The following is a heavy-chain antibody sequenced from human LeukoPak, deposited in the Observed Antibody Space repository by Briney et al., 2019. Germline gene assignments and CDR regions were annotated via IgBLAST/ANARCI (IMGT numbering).Heavy chain of an antibody. CDR2: INHSGST. D-gene: IGHD7-27*01. Sequence: SETLSLTCAVYGGSFSGYYWSWIRQPPGKGLEWIGEINHSGSTNYNPSLKSRVTISVDTSKSQFSLKLSSVTAADTAVYYCAREANWGFKFDYWGQGTLVTVSS. V-gene: IGHV4-34*01. CDR1: GGSFSGYY. CDR3: AREANWGFKFDY. J-gene: IGHJ4*02.